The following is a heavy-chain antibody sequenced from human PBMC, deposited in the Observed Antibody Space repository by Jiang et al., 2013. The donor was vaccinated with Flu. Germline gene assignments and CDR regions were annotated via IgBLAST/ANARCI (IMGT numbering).Heavy chain of an antibody. V-gene: IGHV3-23*01. CDR3: AKRIRITMIVVVQDAFDI. CDR2: ISGSGGST. CDR1: GFTFSSYA. J-gene: IGHJ3*02. Sequence: VQLLESGGGLVQPGGSLRLSCAASGFTFSSYAMSWVRQAPGKGLEWVSAISGSGGSTYYADSVKGRFTISRDNSKNTLYLQMNSLRAEDTAVYYCAKRIRITMIVVVQDAFDIWGQGTMVTVSS. D-gene: IGHD3-22*01.